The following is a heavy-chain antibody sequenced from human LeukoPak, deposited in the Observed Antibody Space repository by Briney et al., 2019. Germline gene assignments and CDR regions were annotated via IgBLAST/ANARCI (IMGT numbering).Heavy chain of an antibody. Sequence: GASVKVSCKASGGTFSSYAISWVRQAPGQGLEWTGGIIPIFGTANYAQKFQGRVTITADESTSTAYMELSSLRSEDTAVYYCYSYGSPLDYWGQGTLVTVSS. CDR3: YSYGSPLDY. J-gene: IGHJ4*02. D-gene: IGHD5-18*01. V-gene: IGHV1-69*13. CDR2: IIPIFGTA. CDR1: GGTFSSYA.